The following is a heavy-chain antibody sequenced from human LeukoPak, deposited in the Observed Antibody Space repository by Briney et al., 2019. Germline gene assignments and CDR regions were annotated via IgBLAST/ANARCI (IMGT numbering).Heavy chain of an antibody. J-gene: IGHJ6*03. CDR1: GFTFSSYD. V-gene: IGHV3-23*01. CDR3: AKDPHFYYYYYMDV. CDR2: ISGSGGDT. Sequence: GGSLRLSCASSGFTFSSYDMSWVRQTPGKGLEWVSAISGSGGDTYFADSVKGRFTISRDNSKRTVFLQMDSLRAEDTAVYYCAKDPHFYYYYYMDVWGNGTTVTVSS.